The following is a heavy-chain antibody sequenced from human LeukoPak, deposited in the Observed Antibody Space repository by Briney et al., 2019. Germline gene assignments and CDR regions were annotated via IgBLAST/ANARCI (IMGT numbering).Heavy chain of an antibody. Sequence: PSETLSLTCAVYGGSFSGYYWSWLRQPPGKGLEWIGEINHSGSTNYNPSLKSLVTISVDTSKNQFSLKLSSVTAADTAVYYCARESGQQLVSYYFDYWGQGTLVTVSS. CDR2: INHSGST. J-gene: IGHJ4*02. CDR1: GGSFSGYY. V-gene: IGHV4-34*01. D-gene: IGHD6-13*01. CDR3: ARESGQQLVSYYFDY.